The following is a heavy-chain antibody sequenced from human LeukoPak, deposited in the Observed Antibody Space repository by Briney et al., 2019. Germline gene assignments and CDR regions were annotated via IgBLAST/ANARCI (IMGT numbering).Heavy chain of an antibody. V-gene: IGHV4-31*03. Sequence: PSQTLSLTCTVSGGSISIGGYYWSWIRQHPGKGLEWIGYIYYSGSTYYNPSLKSRVTISVDTSKNQFSLKLSSVTAADTAVYYCARALAAAPDYWGQGTLVTVSS. CDR1: GGSISIGGYY. J-gene: IGHJ4*02. D-gene: IGHD6-13*01. CDR3: ARALAAAPDY. CDR2: IYYSGST.